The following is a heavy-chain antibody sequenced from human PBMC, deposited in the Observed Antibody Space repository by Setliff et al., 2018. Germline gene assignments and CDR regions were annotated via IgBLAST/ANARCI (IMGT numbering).Heavy chain of an antibody. CDR1: GDSFSNYA. CDR2: IIPMFGTP. Sequence: ASVKVSCKASGDSFSNYAISWGRQAPGQGLEWMGGIIPMFGTPAYTQKFQDRVTITTDESTSTAYMELNSLTSEDTAVYYCARSPAVLGIVYLDPWGQGTLVTVSS. D-gene: IGHD2-15*01. J-gene: IGHJ5*02. CDR3: ARSPAVLGIVYLDP. V-gene: IGHV1-69*05.